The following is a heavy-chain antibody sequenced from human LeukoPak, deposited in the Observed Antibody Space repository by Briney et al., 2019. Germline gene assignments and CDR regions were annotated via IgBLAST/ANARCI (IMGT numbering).Heavy chain of an antibody. Sequence: PSETLSLTCTVSGGSISSSSYYWGWIRQPPGKGLEWIGSIYYSGSTYYNPSLKSRVTISVDTSKNQFSLKLSSVTAADTAVYYCARIAVVAALYYFDYWGQGTLVTVSS. CDR3: ARIAVVAALYYFDY. D-gene: IGHD2-15*01. CDR1: GGSISSSSYY. J-gene: IGHJ4*02. V-gene: IGHV4-39*07. CDR2: IYYSGST.